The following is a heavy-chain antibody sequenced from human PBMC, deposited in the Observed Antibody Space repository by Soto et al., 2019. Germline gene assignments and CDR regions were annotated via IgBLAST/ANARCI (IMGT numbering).Heavy chain of an antibody. V-gene: IGHV3-30-3*01. CDR3: ARGWREQWLVHGGEDYYGMDV. Sequence: QVQLVESGGGVVQPGRSLRLSCAASGFTFSSYAMHWVGQAPGKGLEWVAVISYDGSNKYYADSVKGRFTISRDNSKNTLYLQMNTLRAEDTAVYYCARGWREQWLVHGGEDYYGMDVWGQGTTVTVSS. D-gene: IGHD6-19*01. CDR1: GFTFSSYA. J-gene: IGHJ6*02. CDR2: ISYDGSNK.